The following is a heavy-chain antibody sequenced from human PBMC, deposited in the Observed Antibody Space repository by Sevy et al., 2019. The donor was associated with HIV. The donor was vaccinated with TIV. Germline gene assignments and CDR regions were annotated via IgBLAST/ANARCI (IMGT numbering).Heavy chain of an antibody. CDR1: GFTFSSHW. CDR2: IEQDMSEK. J-gene: IGHJ4*02. V-gene: IGHV3-7*01. Sequence: AGSLRLSCAASGFTFSSHWMTWVHQAPGKELEWVANIEQDMSEKYYGDSVKGRFTISRDNARNSLYLQMESLRAEDTAAYYCARAQQVTMLVLIGGLYFDIWGQGTLVTVSS. CDR3: ARAQQVTMLVLIGGLYFDI. D-gene: IGHD3-22*01.